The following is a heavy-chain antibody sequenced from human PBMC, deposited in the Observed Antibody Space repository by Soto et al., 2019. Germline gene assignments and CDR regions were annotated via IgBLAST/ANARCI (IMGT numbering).Heavy chain of an antibody. CDR3: ARPYSSVLYYFDY. D-gene: IGHD6-19*01. CDR2: IYPGDSDI. V-gene: IGHV5-51*03. J-gene: IGHJ4*02. CDR1: GYSFTSYW. Sequence: GESLKISCKASGYSFTSYWIAWVRQKPGKGLEWMGIIYPGDSDIKYSPSFQGQVTISADKSISTAYLQWSSLKASDTAMYYCARPYSSVLYYFDYWGQGTLFTVSS.